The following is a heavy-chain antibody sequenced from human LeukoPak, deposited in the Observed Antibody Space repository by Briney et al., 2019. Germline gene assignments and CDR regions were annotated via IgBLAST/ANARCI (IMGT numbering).Heavy chain of an antibody. CDR3: AGIAAAGTGY. Sequence: PGGSLRLSCAASGFTFDDYAMHWVRQAPGKGLEWVSGISWNSGSIGYADSVKGRFTISRDNAKNSLYLQMNSLRAEDTALYYCAGIAAAGTGYRGQGTLVTVSS. D-gene: IGHD6-13*01. J-gene: IGHJ4*02. CDR1: GFTFDDYA. CDR2: ISWNSGSI. V-gene: IGHV3-9*01.